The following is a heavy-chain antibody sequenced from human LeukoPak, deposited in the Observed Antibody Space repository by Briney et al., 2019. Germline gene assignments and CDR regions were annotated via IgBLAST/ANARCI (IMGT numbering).Heavy chain of an antibody. CDR3: ARETMGNFFDY. V-gene: IGHV4-30-4*01. J-gene: IGHJ4*02. CDR1: GGSISSGDYY. CDR2: IYYSGST. D-gene: IGHD3-10*01. Sequence: SQTLSLTCTVSGGSISSGDYYWSWIRQPPGKGLEWIGYIYYSGSTYYNPSLTSRVTISVDTSKNQFSLKLSSVTAADTAVYYCARETMGNFFDYWGQGTLVTVSS.